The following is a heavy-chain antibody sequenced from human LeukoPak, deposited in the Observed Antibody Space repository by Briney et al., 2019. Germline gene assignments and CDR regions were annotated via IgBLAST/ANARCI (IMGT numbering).Heavy chain of an antibody. J-gene: IGHJ3*02. V-gene: IGHV3-30-3*01. Sequence: GGSLRLSCAASGFTFSSYAMHWVRQAPGKGLEWVAVISYDGSNKYYADSVKGRFTISRDNSKNTLYLQMNSLRAEDTAVYYCAGGDYVSYAFDIWGQGTMVTVSS. CDR2: ISYDGSNK. D-gene: IGHD4-17*01. CDR3: AGGDYVSYAFDI. CDR1: GFTFSSYA.